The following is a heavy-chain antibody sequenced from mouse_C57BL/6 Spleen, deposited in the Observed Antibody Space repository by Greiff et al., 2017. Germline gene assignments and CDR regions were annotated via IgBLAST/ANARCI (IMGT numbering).Heavy chain of an antibody. Sequence: QVQLQQPGAELVMPGASVKLSCKASGYTFTSYWMHWVKQRPGQGLEWIGEIDPSDSYTNYNQKFKGKSTLTVDKSSSTADMQLSSLTSEDSAVYYCARSTVVARWYFDVWGTGTTVTVSS. V-gene: IGHV1-69*01. J-gene: IGHJ1*03. CDR1: GYTFTSYW. D-gene: IGHD1-1*01. CDR2: IDPSDSYT. CDR3: ARSTVVARWYFDV.